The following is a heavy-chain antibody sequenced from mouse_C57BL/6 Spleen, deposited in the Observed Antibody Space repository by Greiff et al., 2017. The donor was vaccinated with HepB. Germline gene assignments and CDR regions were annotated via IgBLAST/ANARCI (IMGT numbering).Heavy chain of an antibody. D-gene: IGHD1-1*01. V-gene: IGHV5-16*01. J-gene: IGHJ2*01. CDR2: INYDGSST. CDR1: GFTFSDYY. CDR3: AREGAYYYGSSSYYFDY. Sequence: VMLVESEGGLVQPGSSMKLSCTASGFTFSDYYMAWVRQVPEKGLEWVANINYDGSSTYYLDSLKSRFIISRDNAKNILYLQMSSLKSEDTATYYCAREGAYYYGSSSYYFDYWGQGTTLTVSS.